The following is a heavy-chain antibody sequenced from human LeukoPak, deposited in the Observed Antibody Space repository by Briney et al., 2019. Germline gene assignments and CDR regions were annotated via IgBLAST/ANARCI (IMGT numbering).Heavy chain of an antibody. J-gene: IGHJ4*02. CDR1: GGSVNSGGYS. CDR3: ARQGFSYADDH. CDR2: IYHSGST. Sequence: SETLSLTYTVSGGSVNSGGYSWTWIRQPPGKGLEWVGYIYHSGSTYYNPSLKSRATISVDRSKNQFSLKLSSVTAADTAVYYCARQGFSYADDHWGQGTLVTVSS. D-gene: IGHD2-2*01. V-gene: IGHV4-30-2*01.